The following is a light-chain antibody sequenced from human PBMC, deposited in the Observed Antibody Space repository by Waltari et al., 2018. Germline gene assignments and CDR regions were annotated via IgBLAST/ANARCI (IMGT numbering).Light chain of an antibody. CDR3: QQYHHWST. CDR2: DAS. V-gene: IGKV3-15*01. J-gene: IGKJ4*01. CDR1: QSIMTK. Sequence: EIVMTQSPATLPVSPGERGTLSCWASQSIMTKVAGYQQNPGQAPRPLIYDASTRATDTRARFSGSGSGTDFTLTISSLQSEDFAVYYCQQYHHWSTFGGGTKVEI.